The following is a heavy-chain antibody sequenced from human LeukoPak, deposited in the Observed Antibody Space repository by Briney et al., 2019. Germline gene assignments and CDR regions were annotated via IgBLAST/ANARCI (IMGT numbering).Heavy chain of an antibody. J-gene: IGHJ6*03. CDR1: GYTFTSYG. CDR2: VNPEDGKT. CDR3: AGAPPYGSGSFRHSDMDV. V-gene: IGHV1-69-2*01. D-gene: IGHD3-10*01. Sequence: ASVKVSCKASGYTFTSYGISWVRQAPGKGLEWMGRVNPEDGKTRYAEKFQGRVTITADTSIDTAYMELGSLRSEDTAIYYCAGAPPYGSGSFRHSDMDVWGKGTTVTVSS.